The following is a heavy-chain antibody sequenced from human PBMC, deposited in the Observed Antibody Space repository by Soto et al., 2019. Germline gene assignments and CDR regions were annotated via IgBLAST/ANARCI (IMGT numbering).Heavy chain of an antibody. J-gene: IGHJ6*02. D-gene: IGHD3-22*01. CDR2: INPSGGST. CDR1: GYTFTSYY. CDR3: ARDYYDSSGYSDPYYYGMDV. V-gene: IGHV1-46*01. Sequence: QVQLVQSGAEVKKPGASVKVSCKASGYTFTSYYMHWVRQAPGQGLEWMGIINPSGGSTSYAQKFQGRVTMTRDTSTSTVYMELSSLRSEDTAVYYCARDYYDSSGYSDPYYYGMDVWGQGTTVTVSS.